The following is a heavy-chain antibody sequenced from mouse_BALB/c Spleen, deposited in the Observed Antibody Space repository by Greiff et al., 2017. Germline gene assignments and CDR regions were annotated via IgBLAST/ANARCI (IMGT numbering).Heavy chain of an antibody. J-gene: IGHJ3*01. V-gene: IGHV5-6-5*01. CDR3: ARAYYYGSSTAWFAY. Sequence: EVMLVESGGGLVKPGGSLKLSCAASGFTFSSYAMSWVRQTPEKRLEWVASISSGGSTYYPDSVKGRFTISRDNARNILYLQMSSLRSEDTAMYYCARAYYYGSSTAWFAYWGQGTLVTVSA. CDR1: GFTFSSYA. CDR2: ISSGGST. D-gene: IGHD1-1*01.